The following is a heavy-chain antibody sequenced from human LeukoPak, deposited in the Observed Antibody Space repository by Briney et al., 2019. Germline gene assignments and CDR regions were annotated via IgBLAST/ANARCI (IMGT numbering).Heavy chain of an antibody. CDR2: INPTGTGT. Sequence: ASVKVSCKASGYTFNNYYMHWVRQAPGQGLEWMGLINPTGTGTNYAQKFRGRVTLTRDTSTTTVYMELSSLRSEDSAVYYCAREESGGYFDYWGQGTLVTVSS. D-gene: IGHD2-8*02. CDR1: GYTFNNYY. J-gene: IGHJ4*02. V-gene: IGHV1-46*02. CDR3: AREESGGYFDY.